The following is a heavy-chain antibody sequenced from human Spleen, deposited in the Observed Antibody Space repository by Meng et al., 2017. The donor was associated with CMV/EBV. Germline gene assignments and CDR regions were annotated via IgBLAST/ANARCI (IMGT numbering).Heavy chain of an antibody. Sequence: GESLKISCAASGFTFSSYWMSWVRQAPGKGLEWVANIKQDGSEKYYVDSAKGRFTISRDNAKNSLYLQMNSLRAEDTAVYYCARDILTKFDYWGQGTLVTVSS. CDR3: ARDILTKFDY. V-gene: IGHV3-7*01. J-gene: IGHJ4*02. D-gene: IGHD3-9*01. CDR2: IKQDGSEK. CDR1: GFTFSSYW.